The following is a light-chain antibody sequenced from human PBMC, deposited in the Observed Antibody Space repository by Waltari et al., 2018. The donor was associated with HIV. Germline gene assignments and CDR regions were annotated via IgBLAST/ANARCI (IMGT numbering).Light chain of an antibody. CDR2: DVS. CDR3: CSYAGSYTWV. CDR1: TSDVGAYNF. V-gene: IGLV2-11*01. J-gene: IGLJ3*02. Sequence: QSALPQPPSVSGSPGPSVTISCTGTTSDVGAYNFVSWYQQHPGKAPNVLIYDVSKRPSGVPDRFSGSKSGNTASLTISGLQAEDEADYYCCSYAGSYTWVFGGGTKLTVL.